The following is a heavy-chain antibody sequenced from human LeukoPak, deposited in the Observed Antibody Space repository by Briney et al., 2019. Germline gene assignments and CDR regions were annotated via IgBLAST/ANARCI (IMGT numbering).Heavy chain of an antibody. CDR1: GFTVSSNY. CDR3: ARDFNTREGRFLEWYPPTPDY. Sequence: GGSLRLSCAASGFTVSSNYMSWVRQAPGKGLEWVSVIYSGGSTYYADSVKGRFSISRDNSKNTLYLQMNSLRAEDTAVYYCARDFNTREGRFLEWYPPTPDYWGQGTLVTVSS. V-gene: IGHV3-66*01. J-gene: IGHJ4*02. D-gene: IGHD3-3*01. CDR2: IYSGGST.